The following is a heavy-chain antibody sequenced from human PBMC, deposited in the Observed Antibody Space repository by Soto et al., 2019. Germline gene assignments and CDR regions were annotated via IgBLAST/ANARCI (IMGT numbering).Heavy chain of an antibody. CDR1: GGSISSYY. Sequence: QVQLQESGPGLVKPSETLSLTCTVSGGSISSYYWSWIRQPAGKGLEWIGRIYTSGSTNYNPSLRSRVTMSVDTSKNQFSLKLSSVTAADTAVYYCARDANHMGYYDSSGYYYARAWVTDAFDIWGQGTMVTVSS. CDR2: IYTSGST. V-gene: IGHV4-4*07. CDR3: ARDANHMGYYDSSGYYYARAWVTDAFDI. D-gene: IGHD3-22*01. J-gene: IGHJ3*02.